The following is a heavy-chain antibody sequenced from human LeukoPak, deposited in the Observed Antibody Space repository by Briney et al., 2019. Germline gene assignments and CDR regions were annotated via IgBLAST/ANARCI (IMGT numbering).Heavy chain of an antibody. D-gene: IGHD6-13*01. CDR2: INHSGST. V-gene: IGHV4-34*01. Sequence: SETLSLTCAVYGGSFSGYYWSWIRQPPGKGLEWIGEINHSGSTNYNPSLKSRVTISVDTSKNQFSLKLSSVTAADTAVYYCAXXRAAGSYNWFDPWGQGTLVTVSS. CDR3: AXXRAAGSYNWFDP. J-gene: IGHJ5*02. CDR1: GGSFSGYY.